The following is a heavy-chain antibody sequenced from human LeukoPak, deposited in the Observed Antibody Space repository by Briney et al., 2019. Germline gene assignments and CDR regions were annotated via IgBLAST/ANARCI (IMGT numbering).Heavy chain of an antibody. D-gene: IGHD4-11*01. J-gene: IGHJ5*02. CDR3: ARLPATVSPAFDP. CDR1: SGSINSNW. V-gene: IGHV4-4*02. CDR2: IYHSGST. Sequence: PSETLSLTCAVSSGSINSNWWSWVRQPPGKGLEWIGEIYHSGSTNYNPSLKSRVTISVDTSKNQFSLKLSSVTAADTAVYYCARLPATVSPAFDPWGQGTLVTVSS.